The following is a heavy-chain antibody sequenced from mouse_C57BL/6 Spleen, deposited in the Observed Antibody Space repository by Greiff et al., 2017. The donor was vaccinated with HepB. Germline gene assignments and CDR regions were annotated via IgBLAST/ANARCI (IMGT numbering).Heavy chain of an antibody. CDR2: IDPSDSYT. CDR1: GYTFTSYW. V-gene: IGHV1-69*01. J-gene: IGHJ3*01. Sequence: VQLQQPGAELVMPGASVKLSCKASGYTFTSYWMHWVKQRPGQGLEWIGEIDPSDSYTNYNQKFKGKSTLTVDKSSSTAYMQLSSLTSEDSAVYYGARGTAWFAYWGQGTLVTVSA. D-gene: IGHD3-3*01. CDR3: ARGTAWFAY.